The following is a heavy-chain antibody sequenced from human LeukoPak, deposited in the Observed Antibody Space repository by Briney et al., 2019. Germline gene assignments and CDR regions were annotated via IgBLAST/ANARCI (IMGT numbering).Heavy chain of an antibody. CDR3: ARRYCSSSNCYDRDAFDI. CDR1: GGSISSSSYY. D-gene: IGHD2-2*01. CDR2: IYYSGST. Sequence: SETLSLTCTVSGGSISSSSYYWGWIRQPPGKGLEWIGSIYYSGSTYYNPSLKSRVTISVDTSKNQFSLKLSSVTAADTAMYYCARRYCSSSNCYDRDAFDIWGQGTMVTVSS. V-gene: IGHV4-39*07. J-gene: IGHJ3*02.